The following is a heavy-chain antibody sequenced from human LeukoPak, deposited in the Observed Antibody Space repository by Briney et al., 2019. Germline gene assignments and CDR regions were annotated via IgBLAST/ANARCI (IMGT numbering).Heavy chain of an antibody. J-gene: IGHJ6*03. CDR2: IYYSGST. CDR1: GGSISSSSYY. Sequence: ASETLSLTCTVSGGSISSSSYYWGWIRQPPGKGLEWIGSIYYSGSTYYNPSLKSRVTISVDTSKNQFSLKLSSVTAADTAVYYCARDPGATTFYYYYYMDVWGKGTTVTVSS. CDR3: ARDPGATTFYYYYYMDV. D-gene: IGHD1-26*01. V-gene: IGHV4-39*07.